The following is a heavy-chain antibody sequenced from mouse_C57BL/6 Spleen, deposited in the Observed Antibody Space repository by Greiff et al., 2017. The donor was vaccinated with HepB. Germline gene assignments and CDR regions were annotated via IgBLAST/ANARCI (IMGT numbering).Heavy chain of an antibody. J-gene: IGHJ1*03. CDR1: GYTFTDYN. CDR2: INPNNGGT. Sequence: EVKLQESGPELVKPGASVKIPCKASGYTFTDYNMDWVKQSHGKSLEWIGDINPNNGGTIYNQKFKGKATLTVDKSSSTAYMELRSLTSEDTAVYYCARDSKRYFDVWGTGTTVTVSS. V-gene: IGHV1-18*01. CDR3: ARDSKRYFDV. D-gene: IGHD2-5*01.